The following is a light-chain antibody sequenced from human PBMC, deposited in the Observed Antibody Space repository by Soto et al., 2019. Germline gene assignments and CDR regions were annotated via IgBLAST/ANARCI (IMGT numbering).Light chain of an antibody. J-gene: IGKJ3*01. CDR2: EAS. V-gene: IGKV1-33*01. CDR1: QDITNH. CDR3: QQYGPYLLT. Sequence: DIQMTQSPTSLSASVGDRVTITCQASQDITNHLNWYQQKPGKAPELLIYEASNLETGVPSRFSVGGSGTHFTLTISSLQPEDIATYYCQQYGPYLLTFGPGTKVH.